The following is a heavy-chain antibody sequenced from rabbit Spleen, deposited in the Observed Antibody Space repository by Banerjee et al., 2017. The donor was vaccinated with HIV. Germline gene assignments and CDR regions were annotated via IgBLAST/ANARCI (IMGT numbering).Heavy chain of an antibody. CDR1: GFDFSNNA. CDR2: IYNGDGST. Sequence: QERLGESGGSLVQPEGSLALNFKASGFDFSNNAMCLVRQAPGKRPEWIACIYNGDGSTYYASWVNGRFSISRSTSLNTVTLQMTSLTAADTATYFCARDGISFVSSGWGLTRLDLWGQGTLVTVS. V-gene: IGHV1S47*01. D-gene: IGHD4-1*01. CDR3: ARDGISFVSSGWGLTRLDL. J-gene: IGHJ3*01.